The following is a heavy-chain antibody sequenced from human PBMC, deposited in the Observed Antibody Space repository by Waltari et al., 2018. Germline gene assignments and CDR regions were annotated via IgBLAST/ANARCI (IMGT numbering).Heavy chain of an antibody. D-gene: IGHD3-10*01. CDR3: ARRWVWFGVFDP. CDR1: GFTFSSYSMN. Sequence: VQLVESGGGLVKPGGSLRLSCAASGFTFSSYSMNWVRQAPGNGLGGVEGSYWRGVTDDNPALKSGVTMSVDTSKNQFSLKLSSGTAADTAVYYCARRWVWFGVFDPWGQGTLVTVSS. J-gene: IGHJ5*02. V-gene: IGHV4-59*08. CDR2: SYWRGVT.